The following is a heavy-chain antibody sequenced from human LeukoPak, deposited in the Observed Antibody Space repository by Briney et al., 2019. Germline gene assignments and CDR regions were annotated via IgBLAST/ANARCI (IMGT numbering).Heavy chain of an antibody. CDR2: ISAYNGNT. D-gene: IGHD5-18*01. CDR1: GYTFTSYG. CDR3: ARDWSGYSYGVFDY. V-gene: IGHV1-18*01. J-gene: IGHJ4*02. Sequence: ASVKVSCKASGYTFTSYGISWVRQAPGQGLEWMGWISAYNGNTNYAQKLQGRVTMTTDTSTSTAYMELSSVTAADTAVYYCARDWSGYSYGVFDYWGQGTLVTVSS.